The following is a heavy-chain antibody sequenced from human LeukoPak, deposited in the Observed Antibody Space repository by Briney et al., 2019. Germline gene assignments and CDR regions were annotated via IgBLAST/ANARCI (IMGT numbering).Heavy chain of an antibody. CDR2: INAGNGNT. J-gene: IGHJ4*02. CDR3: ARDHGSGWAQFDY. V-gene: IGHV1-3*01. D-gene: IGHD6-19*01. CDR1: GYTFTNYA. Sequence: GASVKVSCKASGYTFTNYAMHWVRQAPGQRLEWMGWINAGNGNTKYSQKFQGRVTITRDTSASTAYMELSSLRSEDTAVYYCARDHGSGWAQFDYWGQGTLVTVSS.